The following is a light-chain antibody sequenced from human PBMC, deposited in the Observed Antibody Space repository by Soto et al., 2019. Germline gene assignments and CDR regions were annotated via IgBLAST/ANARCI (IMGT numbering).Light chain of an antibody. J-gene: IGLJ1*01. CDR1: SSDVGGYKY. V-gene: IGLV2-14*01. CDR3: SSYTSSSTPYV. CDR2: EVS. Sequence: QSALTQPVSVSGSPGQSITISCTGTSSDVGGYKYVSWYQQHPGKAPKLMIYEVSNRPSGVSNRFSGSKSGNTASLTISGLQAEDEADYYCSSYTSSSTPYVFGTGTKLTVL.